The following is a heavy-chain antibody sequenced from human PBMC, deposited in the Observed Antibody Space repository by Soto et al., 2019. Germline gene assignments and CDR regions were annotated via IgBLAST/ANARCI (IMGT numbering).Heavy chain of an antibody. V-gene: IGHV1-3*01. CDR3: ARTFGSSWYVGRYYYYYMDV. J-gene: IGHJ6*03. CDR1: GYTFTSYA. Sequence: ASVKVSCKASGYTFTSYAMHWVRQAPGQRLEWMGWINAGNGNTKYSQKFQGRVTITRDTSAGTAYMELSSLRSEDTAVYYCARTFGSSWYVGRYYYYYMDVWGKGTTVTVSS. D-gene: IGHD6-13*01. CDR2: INAGNGNT.